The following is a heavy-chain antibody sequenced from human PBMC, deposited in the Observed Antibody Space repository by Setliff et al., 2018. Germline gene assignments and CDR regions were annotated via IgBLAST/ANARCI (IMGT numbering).Heavy chain of an antibody. D-gene: IGHD1-1*01. V-gene: IGHV4-38-2*01. CDR3: ASPRRDDLDTPFDAFDL. CDR1: GISITSGHY. CDR2: IYHRGRT. Sequence: SEALSLTCDVSGISITSGHYWGWIRQPPGRGLEWIATIYHRGRTYYNPSLDSRVTISLDTSKNQYSLRLRSVTAADTAVYYCASPRRDDLDTPFDAFDLWGQGTKVTVSS. J-gene: IGHJ3*01.